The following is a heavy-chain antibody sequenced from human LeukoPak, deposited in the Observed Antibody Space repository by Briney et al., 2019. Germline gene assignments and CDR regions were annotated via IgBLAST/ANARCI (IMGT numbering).Heavy chain of an antibody. CDR2: INPSSGGT. CDR3: ARVSRVGGSRAFDI. J-gene: IGHJ3*02. CDR1: GYTFTGYY. D-gene: IGHD3-16*01. Sequence: ASVKVSCKASGYTFTGYYMHWVRQAPGQGLEWMGWINPSSGGTNYAQKFQGRVTMTRDTSISTAYMELSRLGSDDTAVYYCARVSRVGGSRAFDIWGQGTMVTVSS. V-gene: IGHV1-2*02.